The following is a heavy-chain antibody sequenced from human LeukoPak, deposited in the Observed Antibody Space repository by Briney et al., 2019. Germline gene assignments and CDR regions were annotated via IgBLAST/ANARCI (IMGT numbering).Heavy chain of an antibody. CDR3: ARDLHGYSYGYFDY. CDR1: GFTFSSYA. CDR2: ISYDGSNN. Sequence: GRSLRLSCAASGFTFSSYAMHWVRQAPGKGLEWVAVISYDGSNNYYADSAKGRFTISRDNSENTLYLHMNSLRAEDTALYYCARDLHGYSYGYFDYWGQGTLVTVSS. V-gene: IGHV3-30-3*01. D-gene: IGHD5-18*01. J-gene: IGHJ4*02.